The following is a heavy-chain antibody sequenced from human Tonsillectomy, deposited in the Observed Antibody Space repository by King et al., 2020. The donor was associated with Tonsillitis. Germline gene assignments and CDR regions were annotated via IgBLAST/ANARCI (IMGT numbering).Heavy chain of an antibody. J-gene: IGHJ2*01. V-gene: IGHV3-74*01. CDR1: GFTFSSYW. CDR3: ARGWDDYGGNSPGGYFDL. Sequence: EVQLVESGGGLVQPGGSLRLSCAASGFTFSSYWMHWVRQAPGKGLVWVSRINSDGSSTTYADSVKGRFPISRDNAKNTLYLQMNSLRTEDTAVYYCARGWDDYGGNSPGGYFDLWGRGTLVTVSS. D-gene: IGHD4-23*01. CDR2: INSDGSST.